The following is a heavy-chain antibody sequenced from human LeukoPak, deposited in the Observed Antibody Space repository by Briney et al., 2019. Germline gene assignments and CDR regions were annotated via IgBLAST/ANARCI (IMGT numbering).Heavy chain of an antibody. V-gene: IGHV4-38-2*01. CDR2: IYHSGST. J-gene: IGHJ4*01. CDR1: GYSISSCYY. D-gene: IGHD6-6*01. CDR3: ARLRRMRMSNY. Sequence: SETLSLTCAVCGYSISSCYYWGWIRQPPGNGLEWIGSIYHSGSTYYNPSLKSRATISAETPKNQFSLKLSSVAAADTAVYYSARLRRMRMSNYWGHGTLVTVSP.